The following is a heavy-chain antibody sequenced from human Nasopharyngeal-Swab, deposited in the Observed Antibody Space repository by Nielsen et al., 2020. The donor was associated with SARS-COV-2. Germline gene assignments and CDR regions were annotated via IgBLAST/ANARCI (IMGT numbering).Heavy chain of an antibody. V-gene: IGHV1-18*01. D-gene: IGHD1-26*01. CDR2: ISAYNGNT. J-gene: IGHJ5*02. CDR1: GYTFTSYG. Sequence: ASVKVSCKASGYTFTSYGISWVRQAPGQGLEWMGWISAYNGNTNYAQKLQGRVTITTDTSTSTAYMELRSLRSDDTAVYYCARNSGSYLGHYNWFDPWGQGTLVTVSS. CDR3: ARNSGSYLGHYNWFDP.